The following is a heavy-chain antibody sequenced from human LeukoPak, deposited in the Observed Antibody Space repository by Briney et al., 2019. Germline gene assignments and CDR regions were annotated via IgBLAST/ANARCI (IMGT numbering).Heavy chain of an antibody. CDR1: GGSISGSY. J-gene: IGHJ4*02. CDR2: IYTTGST. Sequence: SETLSLTCTVSGGSISGSYWSWIRQPAGKGLEWIGRIYTTGSTNYNPSLKSRVTMSVDTSKNQFSLKLTSVTAADTATYYCAKNGDYCLDSWGPGTLVIVSS. V-gene: IGHV4-4*07. CDR3: AKNGDYCLDS. D-gene: IGHD2-21*01.